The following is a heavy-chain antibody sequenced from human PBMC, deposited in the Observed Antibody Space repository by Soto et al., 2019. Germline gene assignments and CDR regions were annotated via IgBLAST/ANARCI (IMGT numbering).Heavy chain of an antibody. CDR1: GFTFTHYA. J-gene: IGHJ4*02. D-gene: IGHD6-19*01. V-gene: IGHV3-23*01. Sequence: SGGSLRLSCAASGFTFTHYAMAWVRQAPGKGLAWVSSIHNSAPNTYYADCVKDRFTISRDNPRNTVYLQLHSLRAEDTAVYYCAQAVAGNFDYWGQGTQVTVSS. CDR3: AQAVAGNFDY. CDR2: IHNSAPNT.